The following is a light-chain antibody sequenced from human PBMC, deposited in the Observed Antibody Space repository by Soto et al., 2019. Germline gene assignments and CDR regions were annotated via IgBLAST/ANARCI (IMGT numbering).Light chain of an antibody. CDR3: QHSYSTPVT. CDR2: AAS. J-gene: IGKJ2*01. CDR1: QSISSY. V-gene: IGKV1-39*01. Sequence: DIQMTQSPSSLSASVGERVTITCRASQSISSYLNWYQQKPGKAPKLLIYAASSLQSGVPSRFSGSGSVTDFTLTISSLQPEDFATYYCQHSYSTPVTFGQGTKLEIK.